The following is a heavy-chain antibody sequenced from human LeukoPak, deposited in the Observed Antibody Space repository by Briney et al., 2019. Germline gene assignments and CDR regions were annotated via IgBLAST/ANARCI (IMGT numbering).Heavy chain of an antibody. CDR2: IYSGGST. CDR1: EFTFSSYW. Sequence: GGSLRLSCAASEFTFSSYWMSWVRQVPGKGLEWVSVIYSGGSTYYADSVKGRFTISRDNSKNTLLLQMNSLSAEDTAVYYCASSCSTTSCYCYWGQGTLVTVSS. J-gene: IGHJ4*02. CDR3: ASSCSTTSCYCY. D-gene: IGHD2-2*01. V-gene: IGHV3-53*01.